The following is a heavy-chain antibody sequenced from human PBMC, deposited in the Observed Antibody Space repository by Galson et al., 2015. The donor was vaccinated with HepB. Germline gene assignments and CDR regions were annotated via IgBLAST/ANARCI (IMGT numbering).Heavy chain of an antibody. CDR3: ARDGCGNSDCRWFDP. J-gene: IGHJ5*02. V-gene: IGHV3-33*01. D-gene: IGHD4-23*01. CDR2: IWDDGSNK. CDR1: GFTFSSYG. Sequence: SLRLSCAASGFTFSSYGMHWVRQAPGKGLEWVAVIWDDGSNKYYADSVKGRFTISRDNSKNTLYLQMNSLRAEDTAVYYCARDGCGNSDCRWFDPWGQGTLVTVSS.